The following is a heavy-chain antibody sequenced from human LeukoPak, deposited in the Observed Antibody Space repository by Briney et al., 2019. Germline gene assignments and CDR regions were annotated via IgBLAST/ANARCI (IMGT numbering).Heavy chain of an antibody. CDR3: ARAEGTGFFDY. J-gene: IGHJ4*02. CDR1: GFTFSSYG. D-gene: IGHD6-19*01. V-gene: IGHV3-21*01. Sequence: GGSLRLSCAASGFTFSSYGVNWVRQAPGKGLEWVSSISSSSSYIFYADSVKGRFTISRDNAKNSLYLQMNSLRAEDTAVYYCARAEGTGFFDYWGQGTLATV. CDR2: ISSSSSYI.